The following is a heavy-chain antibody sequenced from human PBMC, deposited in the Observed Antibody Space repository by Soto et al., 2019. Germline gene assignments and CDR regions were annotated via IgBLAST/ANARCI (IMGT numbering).Heavy chain of an antibody. J-gene: IGHJ4*02. CDR3: ARELAWHYDY. V-gene: IGHV3-48*03. D-gene: IGHD1-7*01. Sequence: GGSLRLSCAASGFTFSSSEMNWVRQAPGKGLEWVSYISGSGTTIYYAASVKGRFTISRDNAKNSLYLQMNSLRAEDTAVYYCARELAWHYDYWDQGTLVTVSS. CDR2: ISGSGTTI. CDR1: GFTFSSSE.